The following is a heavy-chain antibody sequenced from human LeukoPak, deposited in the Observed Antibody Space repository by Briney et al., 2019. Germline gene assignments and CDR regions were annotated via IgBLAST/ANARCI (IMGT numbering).Heavy chain of an antibody. D-gene: IGHD6-13*01. V-gene: IGHV4-4*07. CDR3: ARASSWYAVRYYYYMDV. CDR2: IYISGSGST. Sequence: SETLSLTCTVSGGSISSYYWSWIRQPAGKGLEWIGRIYISGSGSTNYNPSLKSRVTMSVDTSKNQFSLKLSSVTAADTAVYYCARASSWYAVRYYYYMDVWGKGTTVTVSS. J-gene: IGHJ6*03. CDR1: GGSISSYY.